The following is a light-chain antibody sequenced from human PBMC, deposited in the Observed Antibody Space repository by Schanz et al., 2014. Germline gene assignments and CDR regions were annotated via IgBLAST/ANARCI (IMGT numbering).Light chain of an antibody. V-gene: IGKV3-11*01. CDR2: EAS. J-gene: IGKJ1*01. CDR1: QTVNTY. CDR3: QQYGSSPAVA. Sequence: EIVLTQSPATLSLSPGERATLSCRASQTVNTYLAWYQQKPGQTPRLLIYEASSRATGIPARFSGSGSGTDFTLTISSLEPEDFAVYYCQQYGSSPAVAFGQGTKVEIK.